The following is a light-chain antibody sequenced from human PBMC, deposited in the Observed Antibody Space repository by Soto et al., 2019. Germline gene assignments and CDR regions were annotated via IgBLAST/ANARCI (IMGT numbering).Light chain of an antibody. CDR3: SSYAGRETGV. CDR1: SNDIGAYNY. J-gene: IGLJ1*01. V-gene: IGLV2-8*01. Sequence: QSALTQPPSASGSPGQSVTISCTGTSNDIGAYNYVSWYQQYPGKAPKLIIYEVFGRPSGVPDRFSGSKSGNTASLTVSGLQPEDEADYYCSSYAGRETGVFGTGTKLTVL. CDR2: EVF.